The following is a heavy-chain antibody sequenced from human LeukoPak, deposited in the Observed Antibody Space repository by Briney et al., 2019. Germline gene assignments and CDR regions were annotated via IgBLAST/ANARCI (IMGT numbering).Heavy chain of an antibody. CDR2: IYYRGNT. CDR3: ARYNVGSNWAQAFDV. Sequence: SETLSLTCTVSGGSINNYYWSWIRQPPGKGLEWIGFIYYRGNTNYNPSLKSRVTISIDTSKSQFSLKLSSVTTADTAVYYCARYNVGSNWAQAFDVWGQGTMVTVSS. J-gene: IGHJ3*01. V-gene: IGHV4-59*01. D-gene: IGHD6-13*01. CDR1: GGSINNYY.